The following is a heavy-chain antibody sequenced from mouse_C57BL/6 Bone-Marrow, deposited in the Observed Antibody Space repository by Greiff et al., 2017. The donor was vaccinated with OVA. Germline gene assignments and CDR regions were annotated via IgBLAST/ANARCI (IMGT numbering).Heavy chain of an antibody. Sequence: QVQLQQSGAELVKPGASVKLSCKASGYTFTSYWMHWVKQRPGQGLEWIGMIHPNSGSTNYNEKFKSKATLTVDKSSSTAYMQLSSLTSEDSAVYYCARRGHYYGSRKGYFDYWGQGTTLTVSS. CDR1: GYTFTSYW. CDR3: ARRGHYYGSRKGYFDY. CDR2: IHPNSGST. J-gene: IGHJ2*01. D-gene: IGHD1-1*01. V-gene: IGHV1-64*01.